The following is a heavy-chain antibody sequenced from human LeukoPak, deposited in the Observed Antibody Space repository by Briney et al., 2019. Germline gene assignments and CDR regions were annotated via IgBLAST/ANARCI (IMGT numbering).Heavy chain of an antibody. V-gene: IGHV4-34*01. Sequence: PSETLSLTCAVSGGSFSGYYWSWIRQPPGKGLEWIGEINHSGSTNYNPSLKSRVTISVDTSKNKFSLKLSSVTAADTAVYYCARVSIIAAAGTVYYFDYWGQGTLVTVSS. J-gene: IGHJ4*02. CDR1: GGSFSGYY. CDR2: INHSGST. D-gene: IGHD6-13*01. CDR3: ARVSIIAAAGTVYYFDY.